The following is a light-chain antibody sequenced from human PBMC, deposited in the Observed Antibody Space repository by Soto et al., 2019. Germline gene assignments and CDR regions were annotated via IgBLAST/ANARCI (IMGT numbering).Light chain of an antibody. Sequence: VMTQAPATLSVSPGERATLSCRASQTINNNVAWYQLKDGQVPRLVIYGASTRATDIPARFSGSGSGTEFTLTISSLQSEDFAVYYCQQRGNWPPTFGQGTKVDI. J-gene: IGKJ1*01. CDR2: GAS. CDR3: QQRGNWPPT. CDR1: QTINNN. V-gene: IGKV3-15*01.